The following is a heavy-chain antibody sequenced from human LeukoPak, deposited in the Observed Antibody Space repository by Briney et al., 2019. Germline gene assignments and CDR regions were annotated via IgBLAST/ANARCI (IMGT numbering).Heavy chain of an antibody. Sequence: SQTLSLTCAVSGGSISSGGYSWSWIRQPPGKGLEWIGYTYHSGSTYYNPSLKSRVTISVDRSKNQFSLKLSSVTAADTAVYYCASSTKYYYGSGSYYNYFDYWGQGTLVTVSS. D-gene: IGHD3-10*01. CDR2: TYHSGST. CDR3: ASSTKYYYGSGSYYNYFDY. V-gene: IGHV4-30-2*01. CDR1: GGSISSGGYS. J-gene: IGHJ4*02.